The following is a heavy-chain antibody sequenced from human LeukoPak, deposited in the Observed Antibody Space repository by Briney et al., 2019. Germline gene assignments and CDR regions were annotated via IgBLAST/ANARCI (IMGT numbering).Heavy chain of an antibody. J-gene: IGHJ4*02. CDR3: ARDGSGSCYKPLLV. CDR1: GCTFTNYT. CDR2: IFIIFGTG. V-gene: IGHV1-69*13. D-gene: IGHD3-10*01. Sequence: SVKVTRKASGCTFTNYTINWVRQPPGPGLEWMGGIFIIFGTGNYAQKFQGRVTITADESTSTAYMELSSLRSEDTAFYYCARDGSGSCYKPLLVWGEGTLVTVSS.